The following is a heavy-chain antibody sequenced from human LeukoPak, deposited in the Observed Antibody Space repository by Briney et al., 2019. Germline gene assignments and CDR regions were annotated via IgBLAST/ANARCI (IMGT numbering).Heavy chain of an antibody. Sequence: PGGSLRLSCAASGFTFSNYAMSWVRQAPGKGLQWVSAISGRGGTSYFADSVKGRFTISRDNSKNTLYLQMSSLRAEDTALYYCARAVPSGYYYFDDWGQETPVTVSS. CDR3: ARAVPSGYYYFDD. CDR2: ISGRGGTS. V-gene: IGHV3-23*01. D-gene: IGHD3-3*01. J-gene: IGHJ4*02. CDR1: GFTFSNYA.